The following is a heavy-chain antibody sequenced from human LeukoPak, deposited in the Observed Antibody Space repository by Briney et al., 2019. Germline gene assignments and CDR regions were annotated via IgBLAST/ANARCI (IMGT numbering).Heavy chain of an antibody. CDR3: ARREAVTKRYYFDY. Sequence: PSEALSLTRLCCRGSLSHYLWPWLRQPPGKELAGMGDIYYSGSTNDTPTLKSRVTISLDTSKSQFSLKLSSVTAGDTAVYYCARREAVTKRYYFDYWGQGTLVTVS. D-gene: IGHD2-8*01. V-gene: IGHV4-59*08. CDR1: RGSLSHYL. CDR2: IYYSGST. J-gene: IGHJ4*02.